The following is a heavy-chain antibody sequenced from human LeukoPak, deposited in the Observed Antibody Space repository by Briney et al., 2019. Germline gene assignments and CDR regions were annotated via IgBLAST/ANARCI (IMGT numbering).Heavy chain of an antibody. J-gene: IGHJ4*02. CDR3: AIRTGRIPYYFDY. D-gene: IGHD1-14*01. CDR2: ISGSGGST. Sequence: GGTLRLSCAASGLTFSSYGMGWVRQAPGEGLEWVSAISGSGGSTYYADSVKGRFTISRDNSKNTLYLQMSSLRAEDTAVYYCAIRTGRIPYYFDYWGQGTLVTVSS. CDR1: GLTFSSYG. V-gene: IGHV3-23*01.